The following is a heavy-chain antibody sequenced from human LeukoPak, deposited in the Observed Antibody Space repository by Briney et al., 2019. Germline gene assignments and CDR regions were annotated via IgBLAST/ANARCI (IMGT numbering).Heavy chain of an antibody. Sequence: GASVKVSCKASGGTFSSYAISWVRQAPGQGLEWMGGIIPIFGTANYAQKFQGRVTITTDESTSTAYMELSSLRSEDTAVYYCATVEWDTPHAYFDYWGQGTLDTVSS. V-gene: IGHV1-69*05. D-gene: IGHD3-3*01. CDR2: IIPIFGTA. CDR1: GGTFSSYA. CDR3: ATVEWDTPHAYFDY. J-gene: IGHJ4*02.